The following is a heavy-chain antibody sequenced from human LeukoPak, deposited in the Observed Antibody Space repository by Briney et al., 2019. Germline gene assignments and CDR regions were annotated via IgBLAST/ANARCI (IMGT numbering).Heavy chain of an antibody. J-gene: IGHJ4*02. CDR2: IYYSGST. V-gene: IGHV4-39*07. Sequence: SGTLSLTCSVSGGSISSSSYYWGWIRQPPGKVLEWIGSIYYSGSTYYNPSLKSRVTISVDTSKNQFSLKLSSVTAADTAVYYCARDLINGARVVVVVAATRGNYFDYWGQGTLVTVSS. CDR1: GGSISSSSYY. D-gene: IGHD2-15*01. CDR3: ARDLINGARVVVVVAATRGNYFDY.